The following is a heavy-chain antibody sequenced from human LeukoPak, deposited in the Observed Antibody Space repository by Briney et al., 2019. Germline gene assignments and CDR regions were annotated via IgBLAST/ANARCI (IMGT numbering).Heavy chain of an antibody. D-gene: IGHD5-18*01. CDR1: GFTFSSYG. Sequence: GGSLRLSCAASGFTFSSYGMHWVRQAPGKGLEWVAVISYDGSNKYYADSVKGRFTISRDNSKNTLYLQMNSLRAEDTAVYYCAKDLRGYSYGCFDYWGQGTLVTVSS. V-gene: IGHV3-30*18. CDR2: ISYDGSNK. CDR3: AKDLRGYSYGCFDY. J-gene: IGHJ4*02.